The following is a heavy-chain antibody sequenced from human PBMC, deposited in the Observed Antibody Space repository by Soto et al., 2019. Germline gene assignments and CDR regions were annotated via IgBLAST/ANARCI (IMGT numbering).Heavy chain of an antibody. J-gene: IGHJ6*02. CDR1: GYTFTGYY. CDR3: ARVAPIAAAGILYNYYCMDV. D-gene: IGHD6-13*01. V-gene: IGHV1-2*02. Sequence: GASVKVSCKASGYTFTGYYMHWVRQAPGQGXEWMGWINPNSGGTNYAQKFQGRVTMTRDTSISTAYMELSRLRSDDTAVYYCARVAPIAAAGILYNYYCMDVWRQVTTVTVSS. CDR2: INPNSGGT.